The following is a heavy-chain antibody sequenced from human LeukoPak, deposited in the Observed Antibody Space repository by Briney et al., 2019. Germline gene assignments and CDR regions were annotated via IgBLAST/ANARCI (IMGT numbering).Heavy chain of an antibody. CDR1: GFTFDDYA. D-gene: IGHD6-13*01. CDR2: ISWNSGSI. Sequence: TGGSLRLSCAASGFTFDDYAMHWVRQAPGKGLEWVSGISWNSGSIGYADSVKGRFTISRDNARNSLYLQMNSLRAEDTALYYCAKDTTAAAAPPFFDYWGQGTLVTVSS. J-gene: IGHJ4*02. CDR3: AKDTTAAAAPPFFDY. V-gene: IGHV3-9*01.